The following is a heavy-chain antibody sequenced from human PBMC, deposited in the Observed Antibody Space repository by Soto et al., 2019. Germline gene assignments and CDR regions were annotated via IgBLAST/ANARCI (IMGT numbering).Heavy chain of an antibody. Sequence: SVKVSCKASGGTFSSYAISWVRQAPGQGLEWMGGIIPIFGTANYAQKFQGRVTITAGESTSTAYMELSSLRSEDTAVYYCARDLLPSQNWFDPWGQGTLVTVSS. CDR3: ARDLLPSQNWFDP. CDR1: GGTFSSYA. V-gene: IGHV1-69*13. J-gene: IGHJ5*02. CDR2: IIPIFGTA. D-gene: IGHD1-26*01.